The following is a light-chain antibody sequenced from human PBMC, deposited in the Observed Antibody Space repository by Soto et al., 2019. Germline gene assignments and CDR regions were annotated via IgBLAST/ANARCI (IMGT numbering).Light chain of an antibody. J-gene: IGKJ5*01. CDR2: AAS. CDR1: QGISSW. V-gene: IGKV1-12*01. CDR3: QQSYSRPIT. Sequence: DIQMTQSPSSVSASVGYRVTITCQPSQGISSWLAWYHQKPGKAPKLLIYAASSLQSGVPSRFSGSGSGTDFTLTISSLQPEDFATYYCQQSYSRPITLGQGTRLEIK.